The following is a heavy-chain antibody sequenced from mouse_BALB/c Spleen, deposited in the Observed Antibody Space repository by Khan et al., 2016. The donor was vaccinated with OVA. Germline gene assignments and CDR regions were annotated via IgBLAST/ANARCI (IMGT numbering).Heavy chain of an antibody. Sequence: QIQLVQSGPELKKPGETVQISCKASGFTFTNYGMNWVKQAPGKGLKWMGWINTYTGEPTFADDFKGRFAFSLETSASTSYLQINSFKHEDTATYFCARVGCTENMDCWGQGTSVTLSS. V-gene: IGHV9-3-1*01. J-gene: IGHJ4*01. D-gene: IGHD4-1*01. CDR1: GFTFTNYG. CDR3: ARVGCTENMDC. CDR2: INTYTGEP.